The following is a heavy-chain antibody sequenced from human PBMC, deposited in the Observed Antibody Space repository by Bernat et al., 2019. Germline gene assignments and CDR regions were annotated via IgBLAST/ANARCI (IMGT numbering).Heavy chain of an antibody. Sequence: QVQLVESGGGVVQPGRSLRLSCAASGFTFSSYGMHWVRQAPGKGLEWVAVIWYDGSNKYYADSVKGRFNISRDNSKNTLYLQMNSLRAEDPAVYYGAGDRVLVDYYDSSGYSKGGYDHWGQGTLVTVSS. CDR3: AGDRVLVDYYDSSGYSKGGYDH. CDR2: IWYDGSNK. D-gene: IGHD3-22*01. V-gene: IGHV3-33*01. CDR1: GFTFSSYG. J-gene: IGHJ5*02.